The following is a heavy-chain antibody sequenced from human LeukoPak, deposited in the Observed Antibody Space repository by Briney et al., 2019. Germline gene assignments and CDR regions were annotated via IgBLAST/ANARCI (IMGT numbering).Heavy chain of an antibody. D-gene: IGHD3-22*01. J-gene: IGHJ6*02. CDR1: GFTFDDYA. V-gene: IGHV3-9*01. Sequence: PGGSLRLSCAASGFTFDDYAMHWVRQAPGKGLEWVSGISWNSGSIGYADSVKGRFTISRDNAKNSLYLQMNSLRAEDTALYYCAKEEVVITTYYYYYYGMDVWGQGTTVTVSS. CDR2: ISWNSGSI. CDR3: AKEEVVITTYYYYYYGMDV.